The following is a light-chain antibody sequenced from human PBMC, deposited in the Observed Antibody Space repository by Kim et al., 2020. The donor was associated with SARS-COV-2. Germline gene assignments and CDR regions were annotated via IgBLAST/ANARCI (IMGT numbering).Light chain of an antibody. J-gene: IGLJ2*01. CDR2: DVS. CDR3: SSYTSSSTLGV. V-gene: IGLV2-14*03. Sequence: QSITISCTGTSSDVGGYNYVSWDQQHPGKAPKLMIYDVSNRPSGVSNRFSGSKSGNTASLTISGLQAEDEADYYCSSYTSSSTLGVFGGGTQLTVL. CDR1: SSDVGGYNY.